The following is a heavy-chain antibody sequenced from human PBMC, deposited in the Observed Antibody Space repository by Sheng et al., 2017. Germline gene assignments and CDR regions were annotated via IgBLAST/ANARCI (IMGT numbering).Heavy chain of an antibody. CDR2: ISAYNGNT. CDR1: GYTFTSYG. D-gene: IGHD3-16*01. CDR3: ARVPTPYDYIWGSPDSSTHFDP. Sequence: QVQLVQSGAEVKKPGASVKVSCKASGYTFTSYGISWVRQAPGQGLEWMGWISAYNGNTNYAQKLQGRVTMTTDTSTSTAYMELRSLRSDDTAVYYCARVPTPYDYIWGSPDSSTHFDPWGQGTLVTVSS. J-gene: IGHJ5*02. V-gene: IGHV1-18*01.